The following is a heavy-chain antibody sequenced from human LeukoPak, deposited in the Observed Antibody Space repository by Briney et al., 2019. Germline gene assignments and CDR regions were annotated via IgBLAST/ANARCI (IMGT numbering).Heavy chain of an antibody. CDR2: FDPEDGET. CDR1: GYTLTELS. V-gene: IGHV1-24*01. Sequence: ASVTVSCKVSGYTLTELSMHWVRQAPGKGLEWMGGFDPEDGETIYAQKFQGRVTMTEDTSTDTAYMELSSLRSEDTAVYYCATRQLRYYDSSGYYSAWCYWGQGTLVTVSS. CDR3: ATRQLRYYDSSGYYSAWCY. D-gene: IGHD3-22*01. J-gene: IGHJ4*02.